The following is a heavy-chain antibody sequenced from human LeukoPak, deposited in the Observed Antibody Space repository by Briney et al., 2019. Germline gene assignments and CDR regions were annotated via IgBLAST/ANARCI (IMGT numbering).Heavy chain of an antibody. J-gene: IGHJ2*01. CDR2: IYYSGST. D-gene: IGHD3-10*01. V-gene: IGHV4-59*08. Sequence: SETLSLTCTVSGGSISSYYWSWIRQPPGKGLEWIGHIYYSGSTNYNPSLKSRVTISVDTSKNQFSLKLSSVTAADTAVYYCARLRGSVSWYFYLWGRGTLVTVSS. CDR1: GGSISSYY. CDR3: ARLRGSVSWYFYL.